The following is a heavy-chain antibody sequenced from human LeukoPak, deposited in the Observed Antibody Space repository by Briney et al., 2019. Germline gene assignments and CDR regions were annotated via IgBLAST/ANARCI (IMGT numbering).Heavy chain of an antibody. V-gene: IGHV1-46*01. CDR1: GYTFTSYY. CDR3: ARNYVDTAITDAFDI. J-gene: IGHJ3*02. Sequence: ASVKVSSKASGYTFTSYYMHWVRQAPGQRLQGMGIINPSGGSTSYSQKFQGRVTMTRDMSTSTVYMELSSLRSEDTAVYYCARNYVDTAITDAFDIWGQGTMVTVSS. CDR2: INPSGGST. D-gene: IGHD5-18*01.